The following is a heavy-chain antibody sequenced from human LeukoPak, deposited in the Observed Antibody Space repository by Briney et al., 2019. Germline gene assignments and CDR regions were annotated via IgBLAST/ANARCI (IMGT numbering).Heavy chain of an antibody. Sequence: SVKVSCKASGGTFSSYAISWVRQAPGQGLEWMGGIIPIFGTANYAQKFQGRVTITTDESTSTAYMELSSLRSEDTAVYYCASSGDGIAVAGTMNDYWGQGTLLTVSS. J-gene: IGHJ4*02. CDR3: ASSGDGIAVAGTMNDY. CDR1: GGTFSSYA. D-gene: IGHD6-19*01. V-gene: IGHV1-69*05. CDR2: IIPIFGTA.